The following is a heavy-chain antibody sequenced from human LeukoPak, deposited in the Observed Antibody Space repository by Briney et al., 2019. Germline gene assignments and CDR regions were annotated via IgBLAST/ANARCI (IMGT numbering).Heavy chain of an antibody. CDR1: GFTFSSYA. V-gene: IGHV3-30-3*01. J-gene: IGHJ4*02. CDR2: ISYDGSSK. CDR3: ARSAYCGGDCYLTDY. Sequence: PGRSLRLSCAASGFTFSSYAMHWVRQAPGKGLEWVAVISYDGSSKYYADSVKGRFTISRDNSKNTLYLQMNSLRAGDTAVYYCARSAYCGGDCYLTDYWGQGTLVTVSS. D-gene: IGHD2-21*02.